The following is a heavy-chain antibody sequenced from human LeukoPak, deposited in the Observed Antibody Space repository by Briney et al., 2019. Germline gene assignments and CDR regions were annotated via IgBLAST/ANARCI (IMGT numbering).Heavy chain of an antibody. J-gene: IGHJ4*02. CDR1: GFTFSSYG. CDR3: VRDLGDIVVVAGFDY. V-gene: IGHV3-33*01. Sequence: GGSLRLSCAASGFTFSSYGMHWVRQAPGKGLEWVAVIWYDGSNKYYADSVKGRFTISRDNSKNTLYLQMNSLRAEDTAVYYCVRDLGDIVVVAGFDYWGQGTLVTVSS. D-gene: IGHD2-15*01. CDR2: IWYDGSNK.